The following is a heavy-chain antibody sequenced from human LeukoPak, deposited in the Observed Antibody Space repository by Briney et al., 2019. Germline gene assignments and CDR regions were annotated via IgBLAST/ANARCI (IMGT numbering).Heavy chain of an antibody. CDR1: GFPLSDAW. D-gene: IGHD3-22*01. J-gene: IGHJ4*02. Sequence: GGSLRLSCAVSGFPLSDAWMNWVRQAPGKGLEWVSGISASSSIYYADSVKGRFTISRDNSKNTLYLQVNSLRADDTAVYYCAKGSYYDSSGYYYFDYWGQGTLVTVSS. CDR3: AKGSYYDSSGYYYFDY. CDR2: ISASSSI. V-gene: IGHV3-23*01.